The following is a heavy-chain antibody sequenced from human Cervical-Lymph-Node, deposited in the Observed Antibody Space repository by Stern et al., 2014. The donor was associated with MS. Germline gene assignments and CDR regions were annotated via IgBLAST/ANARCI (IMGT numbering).Heavy chain of an antibody. CDR1: GGSFSSYA. CDR2: IIPMYGAA. Sequence: QVQLVQSGAGMKKPGSSVKVSCKASGGSFSSYAVHWVRQAPGQGPEWMGWIIPMYGAANYAHRFQGRVTLIADESTSTACMELISLTSEDTAVYYCTREATAHSGTFDFWGQGTLVTV. CDR3: TREATAHSGTFDF. D-gene: IGHD1-14*01. J-gene: IGHJ4*02. V-gene: IGHV1-69*01.